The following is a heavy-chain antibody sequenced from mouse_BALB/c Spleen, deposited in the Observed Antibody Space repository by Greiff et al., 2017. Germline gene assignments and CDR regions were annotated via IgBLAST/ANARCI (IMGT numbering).Heavy chain of an antibody. J-gene: IGHJ4*01. Sequence: EVQLQQSGPELVKPGASVKMSCKASGYTFTSYVMHWVKQKPGQGLEWIGYINPYNDGTKYNEKFKGKATLTSDKSSSTAYMELSSLTSEDSAVYYCARGNGNYVNLYAMDYWGQGTSVTVSS. V-gene: IGHV1-14*01. D-gene: IGHD2-1*01. CDR2: INPYNDGT. CDR1: GYTFTSYV. CDR3: ARGNGNYVNLYAMDY.